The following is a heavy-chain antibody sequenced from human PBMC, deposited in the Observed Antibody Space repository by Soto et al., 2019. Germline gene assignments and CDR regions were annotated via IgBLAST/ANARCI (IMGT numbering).Heavy chain of an antibody. CDR1: GGSFSGYY. J-gene: IGHJ5*02. D-gene: IGHD3-3*01. CDR2: INHSGST. V-gene: IGHV4-34*01. Sequence: PWETLSLTCAVYGGSFSGYYWSWIRQPPGKGLEWIGEINHSGSTNYNPSLKSRVTISVDTSKNEFSLKLSSVTAADTAVYYCARENLNYDFWSGKLNWFDPWGQGTLVTVSS. CDR3: ARENLNYDFWSGKLNWFDP.